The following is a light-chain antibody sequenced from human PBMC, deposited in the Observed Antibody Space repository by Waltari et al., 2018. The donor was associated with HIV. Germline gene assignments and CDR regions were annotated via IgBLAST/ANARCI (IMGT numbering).Light chain of an antibody. CDR1: SSNIGNDN. Sequence: QSVLTQPPSASGTPGQRVTIYCSGSSSNIGNDNVYWYQQLPGTTPKLLSYKNIQRPSGVPDLFAGSKSGTSAYLAISGLRSEDEADYYCVGWDASLSAYVFGAGTKVTVL. CDR2: KNI. CDR3: VGWDASLSAYV. J-gene: IGLJ1*01. V-gene: IGLV1-47*01.